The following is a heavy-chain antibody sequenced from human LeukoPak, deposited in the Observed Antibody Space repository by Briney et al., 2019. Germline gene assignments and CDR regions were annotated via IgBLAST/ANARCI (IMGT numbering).Heavy chain of an antibody. V-gene: IGHV4-39*07. CDR2: IYYSGST. J-gene: IGHJ4*02. D-gene: IGHD5-18*01. CDR3: AREGGYSYGDAPLHFDY. CDR1: GGSLSSSSYY. Sequence: SETLSLTCTVSGGSLSSSSYYWGWIRQPPGKGLEWIGSIYYSGSTYYNPSLKSRVTISIDTSKNQFSLKLSSVTAADTAVYYCAREGGYSYGDAPLHFDYWGQGTLVTVSS.